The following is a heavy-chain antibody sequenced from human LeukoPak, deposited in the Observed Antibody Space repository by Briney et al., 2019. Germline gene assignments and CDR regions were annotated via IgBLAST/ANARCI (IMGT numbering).Heavy chain of an antibody. CDR2: ISISGGTT. Sequence: GGSLRLSCTASAFAFSNHAMSWVRQAPGKGLEWVSSISISGGTTYYADSVKGRFTFSRENSKSTLYLQMNNLRADDTAVYYCANEIRPNDYWGQGTLVTVSS. J-gene: IGHJ4*02. D-gene: IGHD4-17*01. CDR3: ANEIRPNDY. V-gene: IGHV3-23*01. CDR1: AFAFSNHA.